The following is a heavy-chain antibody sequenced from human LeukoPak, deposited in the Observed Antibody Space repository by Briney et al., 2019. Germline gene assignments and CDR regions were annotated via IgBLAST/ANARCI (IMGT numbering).Heavy chain of an antibody. Sequence: ASVKDSCKASGYTFTSYGISWVRQAPGQGLEWMGWISAYNGNTNYAQKLQGRVTMTTDTSTSTAYMELRSLRSDDTAVYYCARSDNPYTAAGTRIADYWGQGTLVTVSS. CDR2: ISAYNGNT. D-gene: IGHD6-13*01. V-gene: IGHV1-18*01. CDR1: GYTFTSYG. CDR3: ARSDNPYTAAGTRIADY. J-gene: IGHJ4*02.